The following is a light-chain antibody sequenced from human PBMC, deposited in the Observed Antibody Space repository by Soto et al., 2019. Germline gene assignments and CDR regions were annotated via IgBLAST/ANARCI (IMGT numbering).Light chain of an antibody. CDR1: QSVSSN. CDR2: GAS. Sequence: EIVMTQSPATLSVSPVERATLSCRASQSVSSNLAWYQQKPGQAPRLLIYGASNRATGIPARFSGSGSGTDFTLTISSLEPEDFAVYYCQQRSNWPPITFGQGTRLENK. J-gene: IGKJ5*01. CDR3: QQRSNWPPIT. V-gene: IGKV3-11*01.